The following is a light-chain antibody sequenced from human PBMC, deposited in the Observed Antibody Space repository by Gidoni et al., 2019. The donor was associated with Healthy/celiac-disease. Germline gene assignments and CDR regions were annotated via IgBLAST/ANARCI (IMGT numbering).Light chain of an antibody. Sequence: DIQMTQSPSSLSASVGDRVTITCQASQDISNYLNRYQQKPGKAPKLLIYDASNLETGVPSRFSGSGSGTDFTFTISSLQPEDIATYYCQQYDNLPLFTFGPGTKVDIK. J-gene: IGKJ3*01. V-gene: IGKV1-33*01. CDR3: QQYDNLPLFT. CDR2: DAS. CDR1: QDISNY.